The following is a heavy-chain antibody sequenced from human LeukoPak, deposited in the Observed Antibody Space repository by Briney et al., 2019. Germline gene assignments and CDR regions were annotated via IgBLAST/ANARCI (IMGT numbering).Heavy chain of an antibody. CDR1: GGSFSGYY. Sequence: PSETLSLTCAVYGGSFSGYYWTWIRQPPGKGLEWIGEINHSGSTNYNPSLKSRVTISVDTSKNQFSLKLSSVTAADTAVYYCARGFHTGYFQHWGPGTLVTVSS. CDR3: ARGFHTGYFQH. V-gene: IGHV4-34*01. D-gene: IGHD2-8*02. J-gene: IGHJ1*01. CDR2: INHSGST.